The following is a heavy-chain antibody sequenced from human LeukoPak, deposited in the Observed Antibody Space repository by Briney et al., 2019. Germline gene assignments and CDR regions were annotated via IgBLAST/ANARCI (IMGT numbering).Heavy chain of an antibody. CDR2: ISGSGGST. CDR1: GFTFSSYG. CDR3: AKADTAMITLMAFDI. Sequence: GGSLRLSCAASGFTFSSYGMSWVRQAPGKGLEWVSAISGSGGSTYYADSVKGRFTISRDNAKNSLHLQMNSLRAEDTAFYYCAKADTAMITLMAFDIWGQGTMVTVSS. J-gene: IGHJ3*02. V-gene: IGHV3-23*01. D-gene: IGHD5-18*01.